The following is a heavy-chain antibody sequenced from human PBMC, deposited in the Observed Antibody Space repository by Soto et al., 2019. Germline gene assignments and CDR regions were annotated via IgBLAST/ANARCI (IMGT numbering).Heavy chain of an antibody. CDR3: ARGIKSGDYSRSFDP. V-gene: IGHV1-8*01. CDR1: GYIFTNYD. J-gene: IGHJ5*02. D-gene: IGHD4-17*01. CDR2: INPNSGNT. Sequence: QVQLVQSGAEVKKPGASVKVSCKASGYIFTNYDINWVRQATGQGLEYLGWINPNSGNTGYVQKFQGRVTMTRNTSINTAYMELNSLRTEDTAVYYCARGIKSGDYSRSFDPWGQGTLVSVSS.